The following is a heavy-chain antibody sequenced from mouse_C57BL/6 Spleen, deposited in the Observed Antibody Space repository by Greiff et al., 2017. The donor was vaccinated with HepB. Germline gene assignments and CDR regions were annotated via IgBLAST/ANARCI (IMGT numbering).Heavy chain of an antibody. D-gene: IGHD1-1*01. CDR1: GYTFTSYW. J-gene: IGHJ2*01. CDR2: IDPSDSYT. V-gene: IGHV1-69*01. Sequence: VQLQQPGAELVMPGASVKLSCKASGYTFTSYWMHWVKQRPGQGLEWIGEIDPSDSYTNYNQKFKGKSTLNVDKSSSTAYMQLSSLTSEDSAVYYCARLDYGSSYFDYWGQGTTLTVSS. CDR3: ARLDYGSSYFDY.